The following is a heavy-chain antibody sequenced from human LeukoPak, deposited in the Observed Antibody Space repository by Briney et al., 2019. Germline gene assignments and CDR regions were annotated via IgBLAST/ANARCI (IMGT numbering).Heavy chain of an antibody. J-gene: IGHJ4*02. Sequence: ASVKVSCKASGYTFTSYGISWVRQAPGQGLEWMGWISAYNGNTNYAQKLQGRVTMTTDTSTSTAYMELRSLRSDDTAVYYCARGRDYDFWSGYYTNHHFDYWGQGTLVTVSS. CDR1: GYTFTSYG. V-gene: IGHV1-18*01. D-gene: IGHD3-3*01. CDR2: ISAYNGNT. CDR3: ARGRDYDFWSGYYTNHHFDY.